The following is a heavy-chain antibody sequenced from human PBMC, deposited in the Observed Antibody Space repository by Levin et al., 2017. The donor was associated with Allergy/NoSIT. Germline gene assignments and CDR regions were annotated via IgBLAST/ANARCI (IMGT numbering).Heavy chain of an antibody. CDR1: GGTFSSYA. CDR2: IIPIFGTA. Sequence: KISCKASGGTFSSYAISWVRQAPGQGLEWMGGIIPIFGTANYAQKFQGRVTITADESTSTAYMELSSLRSEDTAVYYCARGGLADLGYCSSTSCDFDFDYWGQGTLVTVSS. CDR3: ARGGLADLGYCSSTSCDFDFDY. V-gene: IGHV1-69*01. D-gene: IGHD2-2*01. J-gene: IGHJ4*02.